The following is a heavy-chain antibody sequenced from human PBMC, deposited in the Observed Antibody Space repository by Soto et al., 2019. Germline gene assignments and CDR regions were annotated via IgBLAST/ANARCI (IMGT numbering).Heavy chain of an antibody. CDR3: AKDAVDVPAADQFDY. Sequence: PGGSLRLSCAASGFTFSSYGMHWVRQAPGKGLEWVAVISYDGSNKYYADSVKGRFTISRDNSKNTLYLQMNSLRAEDTAVYYCAKDAVDVPAADQFDYWGQGTLVTVSS. CDR1: GFTFSSYG. V-gene: IGHV3-30*18. CDR2: ISYDGSNK. D-gene: IGHD2-2*01. J-gene: IGHJ4*02.